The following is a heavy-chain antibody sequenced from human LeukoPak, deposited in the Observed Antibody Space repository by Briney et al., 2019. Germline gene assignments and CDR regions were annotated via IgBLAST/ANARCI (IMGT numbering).Heavy chain of an antibody. Sequence: ASVKVSCKASGDTFSSYYMHWVRQAPGQGLEWMGWINPNSGGTNYAQKFQGRVTMTRDTSISTAYMELSRLRSDDTAVYYCARAPITMVRGVASYYYYYMDVWGKGTTVTVSS. CDR1: GDTFSSYY. V-gene: IGHV1-2*02. CDR3: ARAPITMVRGVASYYYYYMDV. D-gene: IGHD3-10*01. J-gene: IGHJ6*03. CDR2: INPNSGGT.